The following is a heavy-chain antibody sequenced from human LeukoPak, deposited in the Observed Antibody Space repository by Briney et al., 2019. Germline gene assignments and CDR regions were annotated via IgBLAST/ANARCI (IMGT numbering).Heavy chain of an antibody. CDR1: GFTFSTYS. J-gene: IGHJ4*02. CDR2: IRSGSTYI. Sequence: GGSLRLSCAASGFTFSTYSMHWVRQAPGKGLEWVSSIRSGSTYINYADSVKGRFTISRDDAKKSLYLQMNSLRAEDTAVYYCARDGIFAYWGQGTLVTVSS. V-gene: IGHV3-21*01. CDR3: ARDGIFAY.